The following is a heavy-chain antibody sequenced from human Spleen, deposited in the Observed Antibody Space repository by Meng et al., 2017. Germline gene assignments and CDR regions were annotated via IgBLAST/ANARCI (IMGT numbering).Heavy chain of an antibody. Sequence: ASVKVSCKPSGYNFPDYYIHWVRRAPGQGLEWMGRINPKSGDTHYAQKFQARVTMTGDTSISTAYMELSGLRSDDTAMYYCARGGRGYLTGTTGNFYYYYGMDVWGQGTTVTVSS. D-gene: IGHD1-7*01. CDR2: INPKSGDT. CDR1: GYNFPDYY. V-gene: IGHV1-2*06. J-gene: IGHJ6*02. CDR3: ARGGRGYLTGTTGNFYYYYGMDV.